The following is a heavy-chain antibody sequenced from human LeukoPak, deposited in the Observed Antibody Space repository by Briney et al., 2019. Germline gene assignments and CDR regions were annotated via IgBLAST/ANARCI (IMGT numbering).Heavy chain of an antibody. V-gene: IGHV1-69*13. D-gene: IGHD6-13*01. CDR2: IIPIFGTA. Sequence: SVKVSCKAFGGTFSSYAISWVRQAPGQGLEWMGGIIPIFGTANYAQKFQGRVTITADESTSTAYMELSSLRSEDTAVYYCAIGLYSSSWYSESYYYYYGMDVWGQGTTVTVSS. CDR1: GGTFSSYA. CDR3: AIGLYSSSWYSESYYYYYGMDV. J-gene: IGHJ6*02.